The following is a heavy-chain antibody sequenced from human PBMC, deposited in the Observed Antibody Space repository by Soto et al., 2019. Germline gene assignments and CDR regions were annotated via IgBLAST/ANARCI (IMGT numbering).Heavy chain of an antibody. CDR1: GFTVSSNY. J-gene: IGHJ6*02. CDR2: IYSDGST. V-gene: IGHV3-53*01. D-gene: IGHD3-16*02. Sequence: PGGSLRLSCAASGFTVSSNYMTWVRQAPGKWLEWVSVIYSDGSTYYEDSVKGRFTISRENSKNTLYLQMNSLIAEDTAVYYCARDRYSKSDYKYGIDFWGQGXTVTVYS. CDR3: ARDRYSKSDYKYGIDF.